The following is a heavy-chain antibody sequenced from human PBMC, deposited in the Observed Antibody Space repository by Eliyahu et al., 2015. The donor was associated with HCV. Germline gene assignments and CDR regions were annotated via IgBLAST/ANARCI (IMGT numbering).Heavy chain of an antibody. J-gene: IGHJ4*02. Sequence: QVQLVQSGAEVKKPGSSVKVSCKASGGTXXSYAISWVRQAPGQGLEWMGGITPIFGTANYAQKFQGRVTITADESTSAAYMELSSLTSEDTAVYYCARDGAHYDSSGYYYLYWGQGTLVTVSS. CDR1: GGTXXSYA. V-gene: IGHV1-69*01. D-gene: IGHD3-22*01. CDR2: ITPIFGTA. CDR3: ARDGAHYDSSGYYYLY.